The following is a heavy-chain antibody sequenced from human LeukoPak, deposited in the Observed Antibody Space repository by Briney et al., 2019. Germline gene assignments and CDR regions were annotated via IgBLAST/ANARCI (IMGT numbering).Heavy chain of an antibody. CDR2: IRTKIDGETA. CDR3: TTERNWELLRPYGMDI. D-gene: IGHD1-26*01. Sequence: GGSLRLSCAASGFNFNFVWMSWVRQAPGKGLEWVGRIRTKIDGETADYAAPVKGRFTISRDDSKTTLYLQMNSLKTEDSAVYYRTTERNWELLRPYGMDIWGQGTTVTVSS. CDR1: GFNFNFVW. V-gene: IGHV3-15*01. J-gene: IGHJ6*02.